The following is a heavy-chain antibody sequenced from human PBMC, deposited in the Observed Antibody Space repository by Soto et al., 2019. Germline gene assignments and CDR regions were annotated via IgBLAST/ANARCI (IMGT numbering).Heavy chain of an antibody. CDR2: IIPIFGTA. V-gene: IGHV1-69*13. CDR3: ARVGPLTPLDY. Sequence: GASVKVSCKASGGTFSSYAISWVRQAPGQGLEWMGGIIPIFGTANYAQKFQGRVTITADESTSTAYMELSSLRSADTAVYYCARVGPLTPLDYWGQGTLVTVSS. D-gene: IGHD1-26*01. CDR1: GGTFSSYA. J-gene: IGHJ4*02.